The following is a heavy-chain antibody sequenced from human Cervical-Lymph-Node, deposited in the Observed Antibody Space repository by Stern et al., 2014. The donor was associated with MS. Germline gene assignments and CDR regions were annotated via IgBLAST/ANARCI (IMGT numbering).Heavy chain of an antibody. CDR3: ARLSTAVDF. CDR2: ISHSGDT. V-gene: IGHV4-59*08. CDR1: GGSISSRY. J-gene: IGHJ4*02. Sequence: QVQLQESGPGLVKPSETLSLTCAVSGGSISSRYWGWIRQPPGKGLEWIGLISHSGDTQYNPSLKSRVTISLDTSKNQFPLKVPSVTAADTAVYYCARLSTAVDFWGQGTLVTVSS.